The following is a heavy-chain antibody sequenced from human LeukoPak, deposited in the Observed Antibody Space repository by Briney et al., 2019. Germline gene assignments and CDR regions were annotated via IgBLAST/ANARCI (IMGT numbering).Heavy chain of an antibody. D-gene: IGHD6-13*01. CDR1: GFTFSSYW. CDR3: ARDRGRGIAAAGTLFYFDY. Sequence: GGSLGLSCVASGFTFSSYWMHWVRQDPRKGLVWVSRINGDGRNINYADSVRGRFTISRDNAKNTLYLQMNTLRVEDTAVYYCARDRGRGIAAAGTLFYFDYWGQGTLVTVSS. J-gene: IGHJ4*02. V-gene: IGHV3-74*01. CDR2: INGDGRNI.